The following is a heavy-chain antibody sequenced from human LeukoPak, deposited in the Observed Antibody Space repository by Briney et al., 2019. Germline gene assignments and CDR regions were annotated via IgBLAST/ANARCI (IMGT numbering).Heavy chain of an antibody. V-gene: IGHV3-21*01. J-gene: IGHJ4*02. CDR2: ISSSSAYI. D-gene: IGHD3-22*01. CDR1: AFTFSSYS. Sequence: KTGGSLRLSCAASAFTFSSYSMSWVRQAPGKGLEWVSSISSSSAYIYYANSVKGRFTISRDNAKNSLYLQMNSLRAEDTAVYYCARGTYYYDSSTYNPPPTRHDYRGQGTLVTVSS. CDR3: ARGTYYYDSSTYNPPPTRHDY.